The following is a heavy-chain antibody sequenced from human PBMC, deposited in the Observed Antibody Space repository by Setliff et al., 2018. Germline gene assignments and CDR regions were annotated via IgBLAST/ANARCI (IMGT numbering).Heavy chain of an antibody. CDR1: GYTFAESI. V-gene: IGHV1-18*04. D-gene: IGHD1-26*01. Sequence: ASVKVSCKASGYTFAESIVSWVRQAPGQGLEWMGWIGVYTGHTSFAQKFEDRVSMSTDKSTNMAYMELRGLRVEDTAVYYCAKWERGTTSDYFDYWGQGALVTVSS. CDR2: IGVYTGHT. CDR3: AKWERGTTSDYFDY. J-gene: IGHJ4*02.